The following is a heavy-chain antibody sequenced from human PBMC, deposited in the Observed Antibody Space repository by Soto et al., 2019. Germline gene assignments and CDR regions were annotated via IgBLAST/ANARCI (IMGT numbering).Heavy chain of an antibody. CDR1: GLTVSGKKY. V-gene: IGHV3-53*01. Sequence: DVQLVESGGGLIQPGGSLRLSCVASGLTVSGKKYRAGGRQPPGKGTELVSGVYELGGTYYADSVRGRFTISIDSTTTTVYLQMRSVRHEDTALYLCATRNVREHAYNIWGQGTMVTVAS. J-gene: IGHJ3*02. D-gene: IGHD2-8*01. CDR2: VYELGGT. CDR3: ATRNVREHAYNI.